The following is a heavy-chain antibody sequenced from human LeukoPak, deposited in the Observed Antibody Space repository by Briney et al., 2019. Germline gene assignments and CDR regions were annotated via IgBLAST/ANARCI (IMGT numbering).Heavy chain of an antibody. CDR2: IIPILGIA. V-gene: IGHV1-69*04. Sequence: SVKVSFKASGGTFSSYAISWVRQAPGQGLEWMGRIIPILGIANYAQKFQGRVTITADKSTSTAYMELSSLRSEDTAVYYCAETGPYSSSSYFDYWGQGTLVTVSS. J-gene: IGHJ4*02. CDR1: GGTFSSYA. CDR3: AETGPYSSSSYFDY. D-gene: IGHD6-6*01.